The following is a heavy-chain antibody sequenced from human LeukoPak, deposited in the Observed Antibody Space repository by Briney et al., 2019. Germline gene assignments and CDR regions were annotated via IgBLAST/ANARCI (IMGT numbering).Heavy chain of an antibody. CDR2: MKIEGSEE. Sequence: GGSPRLSCVASGFTFSSYWMSWVRQAPGKGLEWVANMKIEGSEEYYVDSVKGRFTISRDNAKNSLYLQMNSLRVDDTAVYYCTRWARYCSSGSCYSWFDPWGQGTLVTVSS. J-gene: IGHJ5*02. D-gene: IGHD2-15*01. CDR1: GFTFSSYW. CDR3: TRWARYCSSGSCYSWFDP. V-gene: IGHV3-7*01.